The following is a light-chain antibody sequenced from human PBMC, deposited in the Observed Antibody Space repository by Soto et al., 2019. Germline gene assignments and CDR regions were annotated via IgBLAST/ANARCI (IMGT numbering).Light chain of an antibody. V-gene: IGLV2-14*03. CDR3: CSYSRSSPYV. CDR1: SSDVGAYNY. Sequence: QSVRTRPAAVSGSPGQSSTSSFTGTSSDVGAYNYVSWYQHHPGKVPRLMIFDVSNRPSGVSNRFSGSKSGNTASLTISGLQAEDEADYYCCSYSRSSPYVFGAGTKVTVL. J-gene: IGLJ1*01. CDR2: DVS.